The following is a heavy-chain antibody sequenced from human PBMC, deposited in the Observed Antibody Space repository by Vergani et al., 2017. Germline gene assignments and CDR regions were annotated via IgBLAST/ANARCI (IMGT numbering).Heavy chain of an antibody. CDR2: INHSGST. Sequence: QVQLQQWGAGLLKPSETLSLTCAVYGGSFSGYYWSWIRQPPGKGLEWIGEINHSGSTNYNPSLKSRVTISVDTSKNQFSLKLSSVTAADTAVYYCARDVNYSGAFDIWGQGTMVTVSS. D-gene: IGHD3-10*01. J-gene: IGHJ3*02. V-gene: IGHV4-34*01. CDR3: ARDVNYSGAFDI. CDR1: GGSFSGYY.